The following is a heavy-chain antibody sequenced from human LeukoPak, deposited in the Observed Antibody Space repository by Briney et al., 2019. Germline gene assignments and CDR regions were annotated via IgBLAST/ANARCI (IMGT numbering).Heavy chain of an antibody. V-gene: IGHV4-39*01. J-gene: IGHJ4*02. CDR1: GGSVSSSSYY. D-gene: IGHD2-2*01. CDR3: TRQKVQIVGYQLLNDTTMIPYYFDY. Sequence: PSETLSLTCTVSGGSVSSSSYYWVWIRQPPGKGLEWIGNIYYSGSTYYNPSLKRRVTMSVGTSQNQFSLKLSSVTAADTAVYYCTRQKVQIVGYQLLNDTTMIPYYFDYWGQGTLVTVSS. CDR2: IYYSGST.